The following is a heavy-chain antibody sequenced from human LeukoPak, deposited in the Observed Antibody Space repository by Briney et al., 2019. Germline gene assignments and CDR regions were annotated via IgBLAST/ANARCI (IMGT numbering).Heavy chain of an antibody. V-gene: IGHV3-23*01. D-gene: IGHD2-15*01. CDR2: ISGSGGST. CDR3: AKVSESSIVADV. CDR1: GFTFSSYA. Sequence: PGGSLRLSCAASGFTFSSYAMSWVRQAPGKGPEWVSAISGSGGSTYYADSVKGRFTISRDNSKNTLYLQMNSLRAEDTAVYYCAKVSESSIVADVWGQGTPVTVSS. J-gene: IGHJ6*02.